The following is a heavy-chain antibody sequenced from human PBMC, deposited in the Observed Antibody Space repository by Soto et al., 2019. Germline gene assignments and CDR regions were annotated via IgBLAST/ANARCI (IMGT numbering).Heavy chain of an antibody. D-gene: IGHD2-2*02. Sequence: GGSLRLSCAASRVTFSSYAMSWVRQTPGKGLEWVSGISGSGGSTYYADSVKGRFTISRDNSKNTLYLQMNSLRAEDTAVYYCAKDAVRYCISTSCYSFDYWGQGTLVTVSS. CDR1: RVTFSSYA. CDR3: AKDAVRYCISTSCYSFDY. CDR2: ISGSGGST. J-gene: IGHJ4*02. V-gene: IGHV3-23*01.